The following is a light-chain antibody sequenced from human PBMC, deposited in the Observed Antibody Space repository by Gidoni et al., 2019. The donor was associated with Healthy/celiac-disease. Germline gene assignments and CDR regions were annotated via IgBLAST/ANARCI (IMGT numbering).Light chain of an antibody. V-gene: IGKV3-11*01. CDR3: QQRSNWSWT. CDR1: QSVSSY. CDR2: DSS. Sequence: EIVLTQSPATLSLSPGETATLYCRVSQSVSSYLAWYQQTPGQAPRLLIYDSSNRATGIPSGFSGSESGKDCTLTISSLEREEFAVYYCQQRSNWSWTFGQGTKVEIK. J-gene: IGKJ1*01.